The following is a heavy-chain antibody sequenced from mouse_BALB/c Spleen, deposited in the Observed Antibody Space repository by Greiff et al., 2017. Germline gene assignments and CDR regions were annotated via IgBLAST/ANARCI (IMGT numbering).Heavy chain of an antibody. J-gene: IGHJ3*01. CDR1: GFDFSRYW. Sequence: EVKLMESGGGLVQPGGSLKLSCAASGFDFSRYWMSWVRQAPGKGLEWIGEINPDSSTINYTPSLKDKFIISRDNAKNTLYLQMSKVRSEDTALYYCARPRYYGSSPWFAYWGQGTLVTVSA. D-gene: IGHD1-1*01. CDR3: ARPRYYGSSPWFAY. CDR2: INPDSSTI. V-gene: IGHV4-1*02.